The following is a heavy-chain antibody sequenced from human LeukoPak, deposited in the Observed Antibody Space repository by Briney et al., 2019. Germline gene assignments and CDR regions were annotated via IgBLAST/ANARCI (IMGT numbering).Heavy chain of an antibody. V-gene: IGHV4-34*01. CDR2: INHSGST. J-gene: IGHJ4*02. CDR1: GGSISGYY. Sequence: SETLSLTCTVSGGSISGYYWSWIRQPPGKGLEWIGEINHSGSTNYNPSLKSRVTISVDTSKNQFSLKLSSVTAADTAVYYCARLGIAARPGFIAAANWGQGTLVTVSS. D-gene: IGHD6-6*01. CDR3: ARLGIAARPGFIAAAN.